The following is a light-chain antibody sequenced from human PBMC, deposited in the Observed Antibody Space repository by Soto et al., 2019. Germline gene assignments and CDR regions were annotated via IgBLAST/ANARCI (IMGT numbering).Light chain of an antibody. Sequence: EIVMTQSPATLSVSPGERATLSCRASQSVSSNLAWYQQKPGQAPRLLIYGASARATGIPARFTGSGSGTEFTLTNSSLQSEDFAVYYCLQSNSYPWTFGQGTKVQI. CDR1: QSVSSN. CDR3: LQSNSYPWT. CDR2: GAS. V-gene: IGKV3-15*01. J-gene: IGKJ1*01.